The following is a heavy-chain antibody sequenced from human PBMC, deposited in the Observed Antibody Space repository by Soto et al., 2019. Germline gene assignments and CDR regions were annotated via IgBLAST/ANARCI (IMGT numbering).Heavy chain of an antibody. J-gene: IGHJ4*01. CDR1: GFTFSDHY. D-gene: IGHD1-26*01. V-gene: IGHV3-72*01. CDR2: IRNKANSYTT. CDR3: ARDSGKGAYFDY. Sequence: ESGGGLVQPGGSQRLSCAASGFTFSDHYMDWVRQAPGKGLEWVGRIRNKANSYTTDYAASVKGRFTISRGDSKDSLYLQMNSLKTEDTAIYYCARDSGKGAYFDYWGHGTLATVSS.